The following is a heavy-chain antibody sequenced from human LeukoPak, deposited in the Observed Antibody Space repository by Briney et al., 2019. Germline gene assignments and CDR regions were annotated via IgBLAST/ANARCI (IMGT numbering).Heavy chain of an antibody. CDR2: IYYSGST. CDR3: ARDGAQTAAADFFDY. CDR1: GGSISSYY. Sequence: PSETLSLTCTVSGGSISSYYWSWIRQPPGKGLEWIGCIYYSGSTNYNPSLKSRVTISVDTSKNQFSLKLSSVTAADTAVYYCARDGAQTAAADFFDYWGQGTLVTVSS. J-gene: IGHJ4*02. V-gene: IGHV4-59*01. D-gene: IGHD6-13*01.